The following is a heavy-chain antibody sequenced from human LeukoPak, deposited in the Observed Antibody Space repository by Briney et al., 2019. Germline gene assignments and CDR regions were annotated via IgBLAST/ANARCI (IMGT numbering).Heavy chain of an antibody. D-gene: IGHD3-10*01. J-gene: IGHJ4*02. CDR3: AKGYGSGSYSVDY. CDR2: ISYDGSNK. Sequence: PGGSLRLSCAASGCTFSNYGMHWVRQAPGKGLERVAFISYDGSNKYYADSVKGRFTISRDNSKNTLYLQMNSLRAEDTAVYYCAKGYGSGSYSVDYWGQGTLVTVSS. CDR1: GCTFSNYG. V-gene: IGHV3-30*18.